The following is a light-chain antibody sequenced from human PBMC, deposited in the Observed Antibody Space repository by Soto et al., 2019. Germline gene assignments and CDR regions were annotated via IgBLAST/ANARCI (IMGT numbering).Light chain of an antibody. J-gene: IGLJ1*01. Sequence: QSALTQPASVSGSPGQSITISCTGTSSDVGGSNYVSWYQQHPGKAPKLMIYEVSNRPSGVSNRFSGSKSGNTASLPSSGLQAEDEADYYCSSYTSSSIDYVFGTGTKLTVL. V-gene: IGLV2-14*01. CDR3: SSYTSSSIDYV. CDR2: EVS. CDR1: SSDVGGSNY.